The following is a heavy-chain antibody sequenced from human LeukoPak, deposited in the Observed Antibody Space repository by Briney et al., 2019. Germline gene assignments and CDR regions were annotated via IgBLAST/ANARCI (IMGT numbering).Heavy chain of an antibody. CDR3: ARRRGSYCGGDCYSGAFDI. D-gene: IGHD2-21*01. CDR1: GGSISSYY. V-gene: IGHV4-59*04. Sequence: SETLSLTCTVSGGSISSYYWSWIRQPPGKGLEWIGYIYYSGSTYYNPSLKSRVTISVDTSKNQFSLKLSSVTAADTAVYYCARRRGSYCGGDCYSGAFDIWGQGTMVTVSS. CDR2: IYYSGST. J-gene: IGHJ3*02.